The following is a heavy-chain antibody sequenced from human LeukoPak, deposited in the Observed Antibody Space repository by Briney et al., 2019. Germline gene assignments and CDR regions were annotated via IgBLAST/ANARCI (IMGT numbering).Heavy chain of an antibody. D-gene: IGHD2-15*01. CDR2: INPNSGGT. CDR3: ARGPTFYCSGGSCYYYGMDV. CDR1: GYTFTGYY. J-gene: IGHJ6*02. V-gene: IGHV1-2*02. Sequence: GASVKVSCKASGYTFTGYYMHWVRQAPGQGLEWMGWINPNSGGTNYAQKFQGRVTMTRDTSIGTAYMELSRLRSDDTAVYYCARGPTFYCSGGSCYYYGMDVWGQGTTVTVSS.